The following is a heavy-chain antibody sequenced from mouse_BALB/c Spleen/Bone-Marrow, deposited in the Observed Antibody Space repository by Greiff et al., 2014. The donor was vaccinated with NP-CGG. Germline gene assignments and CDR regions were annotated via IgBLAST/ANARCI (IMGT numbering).Heavy chain of an antibody. J-gene: IGHJ2*01. Sequence: QVQLKESGPGLVAPSQSLSITCTVSGFSLTDYGVSWIRQPPGKGLEWLGVIWGGGITYYNSTLKSRLSISKDNSKSQVFLKMNSLQTDDTATYYCAKHDTTVVLDYWGQGTTLTVSS. V-gene: IGHV2-6-5*01. CDR3: AKHDTTVVLDY. CDR2: IWGGGIT. CDR1: GFSLTDYG. D-gene: IGHD1-1*01.